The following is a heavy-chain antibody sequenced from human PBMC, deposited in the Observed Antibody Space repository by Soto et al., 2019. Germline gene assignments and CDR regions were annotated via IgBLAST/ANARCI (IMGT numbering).Heavy chain of an antibody. D-gene: IGHD3-10*01. CDR3: TQLYRAYP. CDR2: IRSQKDGGTT. Sequence: EIQLVESGGGVIKPGESLTLSCAASGFTVKDAWMHWVRQTPGKGLEWVGLIRSQKDGGTTHYAAPVRDRFTISRDDSRNTLYLRMNSLKIEDTAVYYFTQLYRAYPWGQGTRVTVSS. V-gene: IGHV3-15*06. CDR1: GFTVKDAW. J-gene: IGHJ5*02.